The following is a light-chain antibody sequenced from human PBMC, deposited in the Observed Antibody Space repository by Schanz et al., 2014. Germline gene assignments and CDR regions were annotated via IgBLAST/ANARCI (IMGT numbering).Light chain of an antibody. V-gene: IGLV2-8*01. CDR1: SSDVGSYNL. CDR2: QVT. Sequence: QSALTQPASVSGSPGQSITISCTGTSSDVGSYNLVSWYQHHPGKAPKVMIYQVTKRPSGVPDRFSGSKSGNTASLTVSGLQAEDEADYYCSSYAGSNNFVVFGGGTKLTVL. J-gene: IGLJ2*01. CDR3: SSYAGSNNFVV.